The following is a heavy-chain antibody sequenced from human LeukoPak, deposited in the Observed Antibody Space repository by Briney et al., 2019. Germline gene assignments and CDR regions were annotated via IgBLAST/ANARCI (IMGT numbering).Heavy chain of an antibody. Sequence: SETLSLTCTVSGYSISSGYYWGWIRQPPGKGLEWIGSIYHSGSTYYNPSLKSRVTISVDTSKNQFSLKLSSVTAADTAVYYCASVGVAEHMYYFDYWGQGTLVTVSS. D-gene: IGHD3-3*01. V-gene: IGHV4-38-2*02. CDR3: ASVGVAEHMYYFDY. J-gene: IGHJ4*02. CDR2: IYHSGST. CDR1: GYSISSGYY.